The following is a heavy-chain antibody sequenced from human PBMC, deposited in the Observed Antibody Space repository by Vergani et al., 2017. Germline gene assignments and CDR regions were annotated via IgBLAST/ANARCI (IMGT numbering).Heavy chain of an antibody. Sequence: EVQLVQSGAEVKKPGESLKISCKGSAYSFTSYWIGWVRQMPGKGLEWMGIIYPGDSDTRYSPSFQGQVTISADKSISTAYLQWSSLKASDTAMYYCARRITIFGVVTTDAFDIWGQGTMVTVSS. CDR2: IYPGDSDT. CDR1: AYSFTSYW. J-gene: IGHJ3*02. V-gene: IGHV5-51*01. CDR3: ARRITIFGVVTTDAFDI. D-gene: IGHD3-3*01.